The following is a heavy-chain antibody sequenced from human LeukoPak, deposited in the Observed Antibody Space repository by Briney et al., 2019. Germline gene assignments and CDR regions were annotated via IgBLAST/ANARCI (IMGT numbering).Heavy chain of an antibody. J-gene: IGHJ4*02. D-gene: IGHD3-16*02. CDR1: GGTFSSYA. V-gene: IGHV1-69*13. CDR3: AAESYDYVWGSYRLDY. CDR2: IIPIFGTA. Sequence: ASVKVSFKASGGTFSSYAISWVRQAPGQGLEWMGGIIPIFGTANYAQKFQGRVTITADESTSTAYMELSSLRSEDTAVYYCAAESYDYVWGSYRLDYWGQGTLVTVSS.